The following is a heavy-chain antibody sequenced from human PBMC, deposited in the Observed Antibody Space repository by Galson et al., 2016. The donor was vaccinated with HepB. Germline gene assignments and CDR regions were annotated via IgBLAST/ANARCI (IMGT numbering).Heavy chain of an antibody. V-gene: IGHV3-23*01. J-gene: IGHJ4*02. CDR2: ISASGDDT. CDR3: AAGYYYGDLGRD. Sequence: SCAASRFASSNYVMSWVRQAPGKGLEWVSTISASGDDTYYADPVKGRFTISRDNSKNTLNVQMNSLRADDTAVYYCAAGYYYGDLGRDWGQGTLVIVSS. CDR1: RFASSNYV. D-gene: IGHD3-22*01.